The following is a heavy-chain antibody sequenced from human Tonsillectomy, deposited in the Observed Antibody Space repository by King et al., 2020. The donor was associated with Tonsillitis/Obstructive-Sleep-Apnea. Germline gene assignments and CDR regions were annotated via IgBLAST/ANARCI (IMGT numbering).Heavy chain of an antibody. J-gene: IGHJ4*02. Sequence: QVQLQQWGAGLLKPSETLSLTCAVYGGSFSGYYWSWIRQPPGKGLEWIGEINHSGSTNYNPSLKSRVPTSVDTSKNQFSLKLSSVTAADTSVYYCAIGLSEHFWLGYFRDPSFDSWGQGTLVTVSS. CDR1: GGSFSGYY. V-gene: IGHV4-34*01. CDR3: AIGLSEHFWLGYFRDPSFDS. CDR2: INHSGST. D-gene: IGHD3-3*02.